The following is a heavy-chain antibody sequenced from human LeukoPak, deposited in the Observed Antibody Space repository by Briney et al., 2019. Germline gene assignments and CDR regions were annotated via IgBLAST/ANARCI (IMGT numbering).Heavy chain of an antibody. J-gene: IGHJ3*02. CDR1: GGSISSYY. Sequence: SETLSLTCTVSGGSISSYYWSWIRQPPGKGLEWIGYIYYSGSTNYNPSLKSRVTISVDTSKNQFSLKLSSVTAADTAVYYCASEGVDHDAFDIWGQGTMVTVSS. D-gene: IGHD2-8*01. CDR3: ASEGVDHDAFDI. V-gene: IGHV4-59*01. CDR2: IYYSGST.